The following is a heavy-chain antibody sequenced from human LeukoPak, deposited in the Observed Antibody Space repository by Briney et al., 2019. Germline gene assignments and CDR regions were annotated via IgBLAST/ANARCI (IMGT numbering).Heavy chain of an antibody. CDR2: ISSSGDAT. CDR1: GLSFSSYA. J-gene: IGHJ1*01. Sequence: GGSLRLSCAGSGLSFSSYAMSWVRLAPGKGLEWVSLISSSGDATYYADSVKGRFTISRENSKKMLHLQLNSLGAEDTAVYYCGSSPSYNDKLTGYFFSEYFEHWGQGTLVTVSS. D-gene: IGHD3-9*01. V-gene: IGHV3-23*01. CDR3: GSSPSYNDKLTGYFFSEYFEH.